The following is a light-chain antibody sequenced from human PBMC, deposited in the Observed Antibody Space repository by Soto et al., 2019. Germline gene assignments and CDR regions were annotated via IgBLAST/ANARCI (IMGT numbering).Light chain of an antibody. CDR2: AAS. V-gene: IGKV1-39*01. J-gene: IGKJ1*01. Sequence: DIQMTQSPSSQSASVGDRVTITCRASQSINSYLNWYQQKPGKAPKLLIYAASSLQSGVPSRFSDGGSDTYFTRTITILQPDDFATYYCQHCFSTPRTFGQGTRV. CDR3: QHCFSTPRT. CDR1: QSINSY.